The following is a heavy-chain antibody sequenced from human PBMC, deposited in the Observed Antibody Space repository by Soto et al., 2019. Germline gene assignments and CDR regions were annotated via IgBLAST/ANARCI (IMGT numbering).Heavy chain of an antibody. CDR1: GYSISDGYY. CDR2: IYHSGNT. CDR3: ARAFCTTPSCYGRYFDY. J-gene: IGHJ4*02. D-gene: IGHD2-2*01. V-gene: IGHV4-38-2*02. Sequence: PSETLSLTCTVSGYSISDGYYWGWIRQPPGKGLEWIGSIYHSGNTYYNPSLKSRVTISVDASQNQFSLKLSSVTAADTALFYCARAFCTTPSCYGRYFDYWGQGSLVTVS.